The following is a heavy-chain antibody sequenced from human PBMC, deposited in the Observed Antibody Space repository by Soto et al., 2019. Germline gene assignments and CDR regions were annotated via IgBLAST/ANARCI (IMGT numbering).Heavy chain of an antibody. Sequence: GGSLRLSCAASGFTFSNAWMNWVRQAPGKGLEWVGRIKSKTDGGTTDYAAPVKGRFTISRDDSKNTLYLQMNSLKTEDTAVYYCTTDIHVGAVVVAATSHYYYGMDVWGQGTTVTVSS. CDR2: IKSKTDGGTT. CDR1: GFTFSNAW. D-gene: IGHD2-15*01. V-gene: IGHV3-15*07. CDR3: TTDIHVGAVVVAATSHYYYGMDV. J-gene: IGHJ6*02.